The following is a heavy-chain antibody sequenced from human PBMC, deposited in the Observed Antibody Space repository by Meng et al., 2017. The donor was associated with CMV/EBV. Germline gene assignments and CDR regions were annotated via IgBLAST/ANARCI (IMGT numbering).Heavy chain of an antibody. J-gene: IGHJ3*02. CDR1: GFTFDDYA. Sequence: GGSLRLSCAASGFTFDDYAMHWVRQAPGKGLEWVSGISWNSGSIGYADSVKGRFTISRDNAKNSLYLQMNSLRAEDTALYYCAKAYGSYYIGDAFDIWGQGTMVTVSS. CDR3: AKAYGSYYIGDAFDI. V-gene: IGHV3-9*01. D-gene: IGHD3-10*01. CDR2: ISWNSGSI.